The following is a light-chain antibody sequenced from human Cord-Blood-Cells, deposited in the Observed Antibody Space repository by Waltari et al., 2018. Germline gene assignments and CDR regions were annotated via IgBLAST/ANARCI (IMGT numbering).Light chain of an antibody. Sequence: QSALTQPASVSGSPGQSITISCTGTSSDVGGYNYVPWYQQHPGKAPKLMIYDVSSRPSGVSSRFSGSKSGNTASLTISGLQAEDEADYYCSSYTSSSTWVFGGGTKLTVL. J-gene: IGLJ3*02. V-gene: IGLV2-14*03. CDR3: SSYTSSSTWV. CDR2: DVS. CDR1: SSDVGGYNY.